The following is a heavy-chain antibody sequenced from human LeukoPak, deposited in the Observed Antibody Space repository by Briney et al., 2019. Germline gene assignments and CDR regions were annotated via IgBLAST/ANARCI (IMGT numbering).Heavy chain of an antibody. CDR2: IYSGGST. CDR3: AIPIGIQLYYGMDV. Sequence: GGSLRLSCAASGFTVSSNYMSWVRQAPGKGLEWVSVIYSGGSTYYADSVKGRFTISRDNSKNTLYLQMNSLRAEDTAVYYCAIPIGIQLYYGMDVWGQGTTVTVSS. D-gene: IGHD5-18*01. V-gene: IGHV3-53*01. J-gene: IGHJ6*02. CDR1: GFTVSSNY.